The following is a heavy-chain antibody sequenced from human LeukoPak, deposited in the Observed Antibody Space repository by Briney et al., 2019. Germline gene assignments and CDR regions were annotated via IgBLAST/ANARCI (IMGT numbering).Heavy chain of an antibody. CDR3: ARHGKRGITIFDY. CDR2: IYYTGST. CDR1: GGSISTYY. V-gene: IGHV4-59*01. Sequence: SETLSLTCTVSGGSISTYYWSWIRQPPGKGLEWIGYIYYTGSTNYNPSLKSQVTISVDTSKNQFSLKLSSVTAADTAVYYCARHGKRGITIFDYWGQGTLVTVSS. J-gene: IGHJ4*02. D-gene: IGHD3-9*01.